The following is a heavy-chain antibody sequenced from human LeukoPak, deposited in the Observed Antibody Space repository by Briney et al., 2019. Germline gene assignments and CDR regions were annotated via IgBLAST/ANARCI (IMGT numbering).Heavy chain of an antibody. V-gene: IGHV4-59*01. J-gene: IGHJ6*02. Sequence: SETLSLTRTVFGGSITGYYWSWVRQPPGKGLEWIGYIYYSGTTNYNPSLKSRVTISVDTSKNQFSLKLSSVTAADTAVYYCARQGLGGMDVWGQGTTVTVSS. CDR3: ARQGLGGMDV. CDR1: GGSITGYY. CDR2: IYYSGTT. D-gene: IGHD3-16*01.